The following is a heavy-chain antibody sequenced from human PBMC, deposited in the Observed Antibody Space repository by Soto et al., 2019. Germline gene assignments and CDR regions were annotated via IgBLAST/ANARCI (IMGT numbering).Heavy chain of an antibody. D-gene: IGHD3-10*01. CDR3: ARGTRRITMGGYLFDP. Sequence: ASVKVSCKASGYTFSNYGVTWVRQAPGQGLEWVGWISAYNNKTNYGQKFQDRVLLTTDTSTNTAYMDLRSLRSDDSAVYYCARGTRRITMGGYLFDPWGQGTPVTVSS. J-gene: IGHJ5*02. CDR1: GYTFSNYG. V-gene: IGHV1-18*04. CDR2: ISAYNNKT.